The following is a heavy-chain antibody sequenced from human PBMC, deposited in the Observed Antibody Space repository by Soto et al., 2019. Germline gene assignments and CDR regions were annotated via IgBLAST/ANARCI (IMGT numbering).Heavy chain of an antibody. J-gene: IGHJ6*02. CDR3: TRLALLWFGELSPYYGMDV. D-gene: IGHD3-10*01. CDR1: GFTFSSNY. CDR2: IYSGGST. V-gene: IGHV3-66*04. Sequence: GGSLRLSCAASGFTFSSNYMNWVRQAPGKGLEWVSVIYSGGSTYYADSVKGRFTISRDNSKNTLYLQMNSLRAEDTAVYYCTRLALLWFGELSPYYGMDVWGQGTTVTVSS.